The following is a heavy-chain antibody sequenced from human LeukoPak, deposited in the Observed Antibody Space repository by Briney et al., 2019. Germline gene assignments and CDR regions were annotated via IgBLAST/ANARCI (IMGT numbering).Heavy chain of an antibody. V-gene: IGHV3-48*01. CDR3: VRDNPRCCGVIPANIDDY. J-gene: IGHJ4*01. CDR2: ISSSSSPI. CDR1: GFTLSSYS. Sequence: GGSLRLSCAASGFTLSSYSMNWVRQAPGKGLEWVSFISSSSSPIFYADSVRGRFTISRDNAKNSLHLQMNSLRAEDTAVYYCVRDNPRCCGVIPANIDDYWGQGTLVTVSS. D-gene: IGHD2-21*01.